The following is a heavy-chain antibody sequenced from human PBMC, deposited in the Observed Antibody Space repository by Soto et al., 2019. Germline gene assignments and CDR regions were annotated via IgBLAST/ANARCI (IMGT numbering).Heavy chain of an antibody. CDR2: IKSQIYGGRI. Sequence: GSLRLSCEVSVLTFAKVWMSWIREAPGKGLEWVRRIKSQIYGGRIDYAAPVKDRFTISRDDSKNTLYLQMNSLKTEDTAVYYCTTSVTGTPRAIDYWGQGNLVTVSS. J-gene: IGHJ4*02. V-gene: IGHV3-15*01. D-gene: IGHD1-7*01. CDR3: TTSVTGTPRAIDY. CDR1: VLTFAKVW.